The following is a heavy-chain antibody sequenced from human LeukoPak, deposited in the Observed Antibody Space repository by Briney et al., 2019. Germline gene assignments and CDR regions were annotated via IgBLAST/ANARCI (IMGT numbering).Heavy chain of an antibody. CDR2: ISWNSGSI. CDR1: GFTFDDYA. J-gene: IGHJ5*02. CDR3: AKARRIAAAGTS. D-gene: IGHD6-13*01. Sequence: PGGSLRLSCAASGFTFDDYAMHWVRHAPGKGLEWVSGISWNSGSIGYADSVKGRFTISRDNAKNSLYLQMNSLRAEDTALYYCAKARRIAAAGTSWGQGTLVTVSS. V-gene: IGHV3-9*01.